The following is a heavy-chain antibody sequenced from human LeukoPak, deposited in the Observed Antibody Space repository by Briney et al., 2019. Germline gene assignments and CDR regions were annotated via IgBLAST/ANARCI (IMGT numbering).Heavy chain of an antibody. CDR3: ATKEKPAANHPGFDY. J-gene: IGHJ4*02. CDR2: FDPEDGET. CDR1: GYTLTELS. V-gene: IGHV1-24*01. Sequence: ASVKVSCKVSGYTLTELSMHWVRQAPGKGLEWMGGFDPEDGETIYAQKFQGRVTMTEDTSTDTAYMELSSLGSEDTAVYYCATKEKPAANHPGFDYWGQGTLVTVSS. D-gene: IGHD2-2*01.